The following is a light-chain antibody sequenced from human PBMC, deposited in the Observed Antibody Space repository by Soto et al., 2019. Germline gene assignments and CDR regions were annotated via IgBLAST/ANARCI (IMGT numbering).Light chain of an antibody. J-gene: IGKJ1*01. CDR1: QSVSSN. V-gene: IGKV3-15*01. Sequence: EIVMTQSPATLSVSPGERATLSCRASQSVSSNLAWYQQKPGQAPRLLIYGASTRATGMPARFSGSGSGTEFTLTISSLQSEDFAVYYCQQYNNSPPTFGQGTKVDIK. CDR2: GAS. CDR3: QQYNNSPPT.